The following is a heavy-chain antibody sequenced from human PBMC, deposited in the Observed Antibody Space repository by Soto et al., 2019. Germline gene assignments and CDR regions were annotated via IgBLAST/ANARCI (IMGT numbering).Heavy chain of an antibody. V-gene: IGHV3-30-3*01. CDR3: ARDMASSSWPLGFDY. D-gene: IGHD6-13*01. J-gene: IGHJ4*02. CDR2: ISYDGSNK. Sequence: ESGGGVVQPGRSLRLSCAASGFTFSSYAMHWVRQAPGKGLEWVAVISYDGSNKYYADSVKGRFTISRDNSKNTLYLQMNSLRAEDTAVYYCARDMASSSWPLGFDYWGQGTLVTVSS. CDR1: GFTFSSYA.